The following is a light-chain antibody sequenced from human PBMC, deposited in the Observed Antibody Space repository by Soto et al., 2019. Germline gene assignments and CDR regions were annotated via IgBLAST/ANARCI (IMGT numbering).Light chain of an antibody. CDR1: QSVDTN. Sequence: EVVMTQSPATLSVSPGDRVTLSCRASQSVDTNIAWYQQKPGQAPRLLVHGASTRATGIPARFTGIGAGTDFTLTISGLQSDDFAGYYCQQYYNWPPYTFGQGTKLQIK. CDR3: QQYYNWPPYT. CDR2: GAS. V-gene: IGKV3-15*01. J-gene: IGKJ2*01.